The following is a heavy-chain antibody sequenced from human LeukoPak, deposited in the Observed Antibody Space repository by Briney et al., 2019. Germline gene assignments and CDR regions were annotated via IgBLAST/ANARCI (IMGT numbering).Heavy chain of an antibody. J-gene: IGHJ4*02. CDR1: GFTFDEYK. V-gene: IGHV3-23*01. Sequence: PGGSLRLSCAASGFTFDEYKMHWVRQAPGKGLEWVSSIIGSGDSTYYSDSVKGRFTIFRDNSKNTLSLQMNSLRAEDTAVYYCAKDIPLYDYIWGSYRYAGEAFDYWGQGTLVTVSS. CDR2: IIGSGDST. D-gene: IGHD3-16*02. CDR3: AKDIPLYDYIWGSYRYAGEAFDY.